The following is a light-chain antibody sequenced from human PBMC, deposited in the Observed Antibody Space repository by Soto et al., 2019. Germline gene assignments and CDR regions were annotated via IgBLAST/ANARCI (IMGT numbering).Light chain of an antibody. Sequence: QSALTQPASVSGSPGQSITISCTGTSNDIGGYNYVSWYQQHPGRAPTLIIYELSRRPSGTSNRFSGSRSGNTASLTISRLQVEDEADYYCCAYTGDRNVLFGGGTQLTVL. V-gene: IGLV2-14*03. CDR2: ELS. J-gene: IGLJ2*01. CDR1: SNDIGGYNY. CDR3: CAYTGDRNVL.